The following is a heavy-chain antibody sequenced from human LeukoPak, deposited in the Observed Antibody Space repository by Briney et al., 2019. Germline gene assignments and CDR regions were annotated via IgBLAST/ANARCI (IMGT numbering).Heavy chain of an antibody. V-gene: IGHV3-48*03. D-gene: IGHD4/OR15-4a*01. CDR2: TSSSGSTI. CDR3: AREAGANEGDSAFDI. J-gene: IGHJ3*02. Sequence: GGSLRLSCAASGFTFSSYEMNWVRQAPGKGLEWVSYTSSSGSTIYYADSVKGRFTISRDNAKNSLYLQMNSLRAEDTAVYYCAREAGANEGDSAFDIWGQGTMVTVSS. CDR1: GFTFSSYE.